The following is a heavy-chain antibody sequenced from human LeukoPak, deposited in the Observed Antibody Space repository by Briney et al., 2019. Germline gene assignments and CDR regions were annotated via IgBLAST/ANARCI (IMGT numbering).Heavy chain of an antibody. CDR3: ARDFAYKKFDY. D-gene: IGHD2-21*01. Sequence: GGSLRLPCAASGLIFSGSWMNWVRQAPGKGLEWVATINPDGNKKGLADSVRGRFTISRDDAVNSLYLQMNSLRVEDTAVYYCARDFAYKKFDYWGQGTLVTVSS. CDR2: INPDGNKK. CDR1: GLIFSGSW. V-gene: IGHV3-7*03. J-gene: IGHJ4*02.